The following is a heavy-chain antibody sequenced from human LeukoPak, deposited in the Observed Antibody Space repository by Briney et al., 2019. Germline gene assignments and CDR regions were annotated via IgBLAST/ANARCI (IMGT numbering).Heavy chain of an antibody. V-gene: IGHV3-48*02. CDR3: ARDHNYAFDY. CDR2: ITTSSSTI. D-gene: IGHD5-24*01. CDR1: GFTFSTYS. J-gene: IGHJ4*02. Sequence: GGSLRLTCAASGFTFSTYSMSWVRQSPGKGLEWVSYITTSSSTISYADSVKGRFTISRDSAKNSLYLQMNSLRDEDTAVYYCARDHNYAFDYWGQGTLVTVSS.